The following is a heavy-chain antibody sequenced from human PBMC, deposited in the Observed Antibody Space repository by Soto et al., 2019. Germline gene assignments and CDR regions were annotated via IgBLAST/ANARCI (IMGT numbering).Heavy chain of an antibody. CDR3: ARRDTSGFLRYFDN. V-gene: IGHV1-69*06. Sequence: SVKVSCKASGGTLSSFINYPINWVRQAPGQGLEWMGGIVPNVGTVNYAQKFQGRVTITADKSTGTAYMELSSLRSEDTALYYCARRDTSGFLRYFDNWGQGTLVTV. J-gene: IGHJ4*02. D-gene: IGHD3-3*01. CDR1: GGTLSSFINYP. CDR2: IVPNVGTV.